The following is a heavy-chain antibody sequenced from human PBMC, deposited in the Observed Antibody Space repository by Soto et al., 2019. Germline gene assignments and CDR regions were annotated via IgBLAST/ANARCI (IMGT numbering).Heavy chain of an antibody. CDR2: IYHSGST. J-gene: IGHJ4*02. CDR1: GDSVTSGGYY. Sequence: QVQLQESGPGLVKPSQTLSLTCTFSGDSVTSGGYYWTWIRQHPGKGLEWIGYIYHSGSTYYNPSLKRRVNISVDTSKNQFSLRLTSVTAADTAVYYCARESISASGRFDYWGQGTLATVSS. CDR3: ARESISASGRFDY. V-gene: IGHV4-31*03. D-gene: IGHD6-13*01.